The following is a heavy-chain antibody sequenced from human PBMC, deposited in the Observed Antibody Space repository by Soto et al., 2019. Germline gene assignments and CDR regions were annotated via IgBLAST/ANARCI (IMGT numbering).Heavy chain of an antibody. D-gene: IGHD4-17*01. V-gene: IGHV3-21*01. Sequence: LRLSCAASGFTFSSYSMNWVRQAPGKGLEWVSSISSSSSYIYYADSVKGRFTISRDNAKNSLYLQMNSLRAEDTAVYYCARTLGAVTTFAYDYWGRGTLVTVSS. CDR1: GFTFSSYS. CDR3: ARTLGAVTTFAYDY. CDR2: ISSSSSYI. J-gene: IGHJ4*02.